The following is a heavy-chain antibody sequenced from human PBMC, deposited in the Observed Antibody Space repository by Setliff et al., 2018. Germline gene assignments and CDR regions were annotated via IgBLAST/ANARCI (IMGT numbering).Heavy chain of an antibody. CDR2: IYPGNADT. CDR3: ARGDLVNYDGYMGY. J-gene: IGHJ4*02. D-gene: IGHD1-7*01. Sequence: GESLKISCKGSGYSFTDYWIAWVRQTPGKGLEWMGTIYPGNADTRYSPSFQGQVTISLDTSKNEFSLKLNSVTAADTAVYYCARGDLVNYDGYMGYWGQGTLVTVSS. CDR1: GYSFTDYW. V-gene: IGHV5-51*01.